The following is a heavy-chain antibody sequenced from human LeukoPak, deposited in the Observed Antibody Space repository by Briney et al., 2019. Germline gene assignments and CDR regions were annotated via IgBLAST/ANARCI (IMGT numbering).Heavy chain of an antibody. Sequence: GGSLRLSCAASGFNFNNYGMNWVRQAPGKGLEWVSSISSESTNIYYTDSVKGRFTIARDNAKNSLYLQMNSLIPEDTAVYYCSRDGSGSGDVWGQGTLGTVSS. D-gene: IGHD2-21*02. CDR3: SRDGSGSGDV. CDR2: ISSESTNI. V-gene: IGHV3-21*01. J-gene: IGHJ4*02. CDR1: GFNFNNYG.